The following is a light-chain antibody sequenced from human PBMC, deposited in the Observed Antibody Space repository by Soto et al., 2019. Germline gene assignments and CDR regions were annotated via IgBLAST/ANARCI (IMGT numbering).Light chain of an antibody. Sequence: EIVMTQAAATLSVYTGERATLSCRASQSVSSNLAWYQQKPGQAPRLLIYGASTRATGIPARFSGSGSGTEFTLTISSLQSEDFAVYYCQQYNNWPPTFGQGTKWIS. CDR2: GAS. CDR1: QSVSSN. J-gene: IGKJ1*01. V-gene: IGKV3-15*01. CDR3: QQYNNWPPT.